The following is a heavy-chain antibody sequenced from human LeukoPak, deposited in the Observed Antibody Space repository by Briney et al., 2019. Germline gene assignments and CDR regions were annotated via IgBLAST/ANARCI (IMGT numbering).Heavy chain of an antibody. CDR2: ISGSGGST. CDR3: ANGLIGGYYYMDV. J-gene: IGHJ6*03. D-gene: IGHD2/OR15-2a*01. Sequence: GGALRLSCAASGLTFNSYAMSWVRQAPGEGLEWVSAISGSGGSTYHADSVRGRFTISRDNSKNTLYLQMNSLRAEDTAVYYRANGLIGGYYYMDVWGKGTTVTISS. V-gene: IGHV3-23*01. CDR1: GLTFNSYA.